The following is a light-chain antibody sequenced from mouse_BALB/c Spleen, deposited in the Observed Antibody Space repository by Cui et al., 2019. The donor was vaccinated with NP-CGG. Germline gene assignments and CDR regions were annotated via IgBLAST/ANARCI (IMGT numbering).Light chain of an antibody. J-gene: IGLJ1*01. V-gene: IGLV1*01. CDR1: TGAVTTSNY. Sequence: QAVVTQESALTKSPGETVTFTCRSSTGAVTTSNYANWVQEKPDHLFTGLIGGTNNRTPGVPARFSGSLIGDKAALTITGAQTEDEAIYFCALWYSNHWVFGGGTKLTVL. CDR3: ALWYSNHWV. CDR2: GTN.